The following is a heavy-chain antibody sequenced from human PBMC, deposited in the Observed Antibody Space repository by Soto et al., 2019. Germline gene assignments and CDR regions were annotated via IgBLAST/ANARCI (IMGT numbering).Heavy chain of an antibody. D-gene: IGHD2-2*01. CDR2: IYPGDSDT. V-gene: IGHV5-51*01. CDR3: ARVYYCSSTSCDGWFDP. Sequence: GESLKISCKGSGYSFTSYWIGWVRQMPGKGLEWMGIIYPGDSDTRYSPSFQGQVTISADKSISTAYLQWSSLKASDTAVYYCARVYYCSSTSCDGWFDPWGQGTLVTVSS. CDR1: GYSFTSYW. J-gene: IGHJ5*02.